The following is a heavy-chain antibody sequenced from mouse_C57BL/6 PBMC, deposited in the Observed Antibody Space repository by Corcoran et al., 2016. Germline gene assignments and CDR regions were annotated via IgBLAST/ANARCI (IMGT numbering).Heavy chain of an antibody. CDR2: INTYSGVP. J-gene: IGHJ3*01. V-gene: IGHV9-3*01. CDR3: AREGEFAY. CDR1: GYTFTTYG. Sequence: QIPLVQSGPELKKPGETVKISCKASGYTFTTYGMSWVKQAPGKGLKWMGWINTYSGVPTYADDFKGRFAFSLETSASTAYLQINNLKNEDTATYFCAREGEFAYWGQGTLVTVSA.